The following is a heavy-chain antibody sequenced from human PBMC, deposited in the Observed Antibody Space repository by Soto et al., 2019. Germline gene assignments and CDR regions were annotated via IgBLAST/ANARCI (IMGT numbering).Heavy chain of an antibody. V-gene: IGHV4-39*02. Sequence: SETLSLTCTVSGDSISSSRYYWDWIRQPPGKGLEWIGSVYYDGSTYSKPSLKSRVTISVDTSKNHFSLKLTSVTAADTAVYYCARPGGSGWFYFDSWGQGSQVTVSS. CDR3: ARPGGSGWFYFDS. D-gene: IGHD6-13*01. CDR2: VYYDGST. CDR1: GDSISSSRYY. J-gene: IGHJ4*02.